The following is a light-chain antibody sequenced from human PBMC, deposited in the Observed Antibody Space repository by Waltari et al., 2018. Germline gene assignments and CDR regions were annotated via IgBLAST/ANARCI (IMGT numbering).Light chain of an antibody. V-gene: IGKV1-39*01. CDR2: TTS. Sequence: DIQMTQSPSSLPASVGDSVTITCRASQSITRYLNWYQQKPGKAPKLLIYTTSTLQSDIPSRFSGSGSGTDFTLTISSLQPEDFATYYCQQSFNTPRTFGQGTKLEIK. CDR3: QQSFNTPRT. CDR1: QSITRY. J-gene: IGKJ2*01.